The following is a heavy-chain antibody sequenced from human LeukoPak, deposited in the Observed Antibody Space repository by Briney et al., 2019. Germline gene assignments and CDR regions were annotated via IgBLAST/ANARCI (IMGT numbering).Heavy chain of an antibody. J-gene: IGHJ4*02. V-gene: IGHV3-7*03. D-gene: IGHD3-10*01. CDR3: ARDRVGRQY. Sequence: GGSLRLSCTASGFTFSNFWMGWVRQAPGKGLEWVANIKQDETEKFYLGSVKGRFTISRDNAKNSLYLQMNSLRVEDTALYYCARDRVGRQYWGQGTLVTVSS. CDR2: IKQDETEK. CDR1: GFTFSNFW.